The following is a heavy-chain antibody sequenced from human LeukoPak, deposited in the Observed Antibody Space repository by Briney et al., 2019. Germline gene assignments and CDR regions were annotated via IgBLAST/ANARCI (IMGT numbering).Heavy chain of an antibody. Sequence: SKTLSLTCAVYGGSFSGYYWSWIRQPPGKGLEWIGEINHSGSTNYNPSLKSRVTISVDTSKNQFSLKLSSVTAADTAVYYCARGRVVPAAHYYYYGMDVWGQGTTVTVSS. CDR2: INHSGST. CDR3: ARGRVVPAAHYYYYGMDV. CDR1: GGSFSGYY. J-gene: IGHJ6*02. D-gene: IGHD2-2*01. V-gene: IGHV4-34*01.